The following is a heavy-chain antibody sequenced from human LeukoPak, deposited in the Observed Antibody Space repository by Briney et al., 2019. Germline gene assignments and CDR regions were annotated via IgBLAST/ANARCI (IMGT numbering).Heavy chain of an antibody. J-gene: IGHJ4*02. D-gene: IGHD6-19*01. V-gene: IGHV1-69*13. Sequence: SVKVSCKASRGTPSRYAISWVPQTPGQRLEWMGGIIPIFGTPNYAQKFQRRVTITADESTSTAYMELRSLRSEETAVYYCARDPVAGTNVYWGQGTLVTVAS. CDR3: ARDPVAGTNVY. CDR1: RGTPSRYA. CDR2: IIPIFGTP.